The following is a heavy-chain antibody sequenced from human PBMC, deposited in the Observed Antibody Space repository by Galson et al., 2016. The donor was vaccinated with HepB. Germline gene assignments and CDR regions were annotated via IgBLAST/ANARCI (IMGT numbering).Heavy chain of an antibody. D-gene: IGHD3-10*01. CDR3: AKDPQYHFGSGSYFDS. Sequence: SLRLSCAASGFTFRNYAMNWVRQSSGRGLECVSVISGGDGSTYYADSVRGRFTVSRDNSKNTLYLHMNSLRAEDTAVYYCAKDPQYHFGSGSYFDSWGQGTLVSVSS. V-gene: IGHV3-23*01. J-gene: IGHJ4*02. CDR1: GFTFRNYA. CDR2: ISGGDGST.